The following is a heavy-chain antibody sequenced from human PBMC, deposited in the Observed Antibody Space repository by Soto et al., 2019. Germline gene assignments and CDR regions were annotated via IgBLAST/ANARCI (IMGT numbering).Heavy chain of an antibody. J-gene: IGHJ6*02. V-gene: IGHV1-2*04. CDR1: GYTFTGYY. CDR3: ARDAKGWGSSRGMDF. CDR2: INPNSGGT. Sequence: ASVKVSCKASGYTFTGYYMHWVRQAPGQGLEWMGWINPNSGGTNYAQKVQGWGTMTRDTSISTAYMELSRLRCDDRAVGYCARDAKGWGSSRGMDFWGQG. D-gene: IGHD3-16*01.